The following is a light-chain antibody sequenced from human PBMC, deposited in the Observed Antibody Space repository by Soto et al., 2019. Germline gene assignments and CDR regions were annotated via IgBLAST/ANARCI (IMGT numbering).Light chain of an antibody. CDR1: QAIRNN. J-gene: IGKJ3*01. V-gene: IGKV1-27*01. Sequence: DIQMTQSPSSLSASAGDRVTITCRASQAIRNNLALYQQKPGKGPRLLIYAASTLQSGVPSRFSGSGSGTDFTLTISSLQPEDVATYYCQKYYSVPFTFGPGTKVEI. CDR2: AAS. CDR3: QKYYSVPFT.